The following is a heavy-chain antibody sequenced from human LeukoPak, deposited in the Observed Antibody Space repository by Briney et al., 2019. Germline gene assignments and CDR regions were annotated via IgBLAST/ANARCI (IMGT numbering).Heavy chain of an antibody. V-gene: IGHV3-33*06. CDR2: IWYDGSNK. D-gene: IGHD3-22*01. CDR3: AKGKGNYYDRSGYYVLDY. Sequence: GGSLRLSCAASGFTFSTYAMHWVRQAPGKGLEWVAVIWYDGSNKYYADSVKGRFTISRDNSKNTLYLQMNSLRAEDTAVYYCAKGKGNYYDRSGYYVLDYWGQGTLVTVCS. CDR1: GFTFSTYA. J-gene: IGHJ4*02.